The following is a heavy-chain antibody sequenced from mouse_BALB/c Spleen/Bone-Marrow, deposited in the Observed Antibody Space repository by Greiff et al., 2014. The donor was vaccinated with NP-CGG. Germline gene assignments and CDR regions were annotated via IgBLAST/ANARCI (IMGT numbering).Heavy chain of an antibody. V-gene: IGHV1-80*01. D-gene: IGHD4-1*01. Sequence: QVQLQQSGAELVRPGSSVKISCKASGYAFSSYWMNWVKQRPGQGLECIGQIYPGDGDTNYNGKFKGKATLTADKSSSTAYMQRSSLTSEDSAVYFCARVRNWADYWGQGTTLTVSS. CDR3: ARVRNWADY. J-gene: IGHJ2*01. CDR2: IYPGDGDT. CDR1: GYAFSSYW.